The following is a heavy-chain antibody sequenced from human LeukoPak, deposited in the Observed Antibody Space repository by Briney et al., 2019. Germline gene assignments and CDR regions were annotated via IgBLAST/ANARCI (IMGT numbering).Heavy chain of an antibody. CDR1: GLTFSSYW. J-gene: IGHJ4*02. V-gene: IGHV3-74*01. Sequence: GGSLRLSCAASGLTFSSYWLHWVRKAPGKGLVWVSRIKGDERSTNYADSVKGRFTISRDNAKNTVYLEMNSLRAEDTAVYYCVRGQLWSYYHDYWGQGTLVTVSS. CDR3: VRGQLWSYYHDY. CDR2: IKGDERST. D-gene: IGHD5-18*01.